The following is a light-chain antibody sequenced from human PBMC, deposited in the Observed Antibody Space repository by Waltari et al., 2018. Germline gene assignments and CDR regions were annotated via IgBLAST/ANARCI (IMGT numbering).Light chain of an antibody. Sequence: QSALTQPASVSGSPGQSITISCTGTSSGVGRYNLVSWYQQHPGKAPKRMIYEGSKRPSGVSNRFSGSKSGNTASLTIAGLQAEDEADYYCCSYAGAVFGGGTKLTIL. V-gene: IGLV2-23*01. CDR3: CSYAGAV. CDR1: SSGVGRYNL. J-gene: IGLJ3*02. CDR2: EGS.